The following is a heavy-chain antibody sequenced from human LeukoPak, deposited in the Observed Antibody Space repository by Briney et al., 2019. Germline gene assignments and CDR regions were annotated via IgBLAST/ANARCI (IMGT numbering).Heavy chain of an antibody. J-gene: IGHJ4*02. CDR1: GGSFSSYY. CDR3: ARIPARTTVITQIDY. Sequence: SETLSLTCAVYGGSFSSYYWSWIRQPPGKGLEWIGEINHSGSTNYNPSLKSRVTISVDTSKNQFSLKLSSVTAADTAVYYCARIPARTTVITQIDYWWQGTLVTVSS. V-gene: IGHV4-34*01. D-gene: IGHD4-17*01. CDR2: INHSGST.